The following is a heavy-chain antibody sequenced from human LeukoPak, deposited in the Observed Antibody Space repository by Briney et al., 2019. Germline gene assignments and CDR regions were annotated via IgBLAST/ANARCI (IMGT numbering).Heavy chain of an antibody. CDR3: ARDVGYGDY. D-gene: IGHD2-15*01. CDR2: INQDGSQT. V-gene: IGHV3-7*05. Sequence: PGGSLRLSCAASGFTFSSFAMSWVRQAPGKGLEWVATINQDGSQTYYVDSIKGRFTISRDNAKNSLYLQMNGLRAEDTAVYYCARDVGYGDYWGQGTLVTVSS. CDR1: GFTFSSFA. J-gene: IGHJ4*02.